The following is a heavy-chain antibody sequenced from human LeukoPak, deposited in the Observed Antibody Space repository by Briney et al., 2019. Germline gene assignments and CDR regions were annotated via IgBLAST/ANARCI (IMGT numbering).Heavy chain of an antibody. CDR2: ISWNSGSI. CDR1: GFTFDDYA. V-gene: IGHV3-9*01. J-gene: IGHJ3*02. Sequence: GGSLRLSCAASGFTFDDYAMHWVRQAPGKGLEWVSGISWNSGSIGYADSVKGRFTISRDNAKNSLYLQMNSLRAEDTALYYCAKDMRGYPIDALDIWGQGTMVTVSS. CDR3: AKDMRGYPIDALDI. D-gene: IGHD2-15*01.